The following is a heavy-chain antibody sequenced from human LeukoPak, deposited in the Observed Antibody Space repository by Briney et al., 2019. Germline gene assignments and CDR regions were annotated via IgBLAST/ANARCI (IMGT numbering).Heavy chain of an antibody. CDR3: ARGDPPPH. CDR2: ISIDSSYI. D-gene: IGHD2-21*02. V-gene: IGHV3-21*01. Sequence: GGSLRLSCAASGFTFSVYSMNWIRQAPGKGLEWVSSISIDSSYIYYAESVKGRFTISRDNAKNSLYLQMNSLRAEDTAVYYCARGDPPPHWGQGTLVTVSS. CDR1: GFTFSVYS. J-gene: IGHJ4*02.